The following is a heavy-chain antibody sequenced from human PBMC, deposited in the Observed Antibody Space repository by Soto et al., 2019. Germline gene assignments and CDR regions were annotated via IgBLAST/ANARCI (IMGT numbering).Heavy chain of an antibody. CDR2: ISYDGSDK. D-gene: IGHD2-2*02. CDR1: GFTFNTYG. J-gene: IGHJ4*02. CDR3: AKSPNFYCSSPNCYKFYFDL. Sequence: GGSLRLSCAASGFTFNTYGMHWVRQAPGKGLEWVAVISYDGSDKYYADSVKGRFIISRDNSKNTLYLQMNSLRAEDTAIYYCAKSPNFYCSSPNCYKFYFDLWGQGALVTVSS. V-gene: IGHV3-30*18.